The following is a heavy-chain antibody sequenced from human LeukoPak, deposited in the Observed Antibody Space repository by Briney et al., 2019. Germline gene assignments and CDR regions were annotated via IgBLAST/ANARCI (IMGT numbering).Heavy chain of an antibody. J-gene: IGHJ4*02. D-gene: IGHD3-3*01. CDR1: GYTFTGYY. CDR3: ATDTIFGVVSNDY. CDR2: INPNSGGT. V-gene: IGHV1-2*02. Sequence: ASVKVSCKASGYTFTGYYMHWVRQAPGQGLEWMGWINPNSGGTNYAQKFQGRVTMTRDTSISTAYMELSRQRSDDTAVYYCATDTIFGVVSNDYWGQGTLVTVPS.